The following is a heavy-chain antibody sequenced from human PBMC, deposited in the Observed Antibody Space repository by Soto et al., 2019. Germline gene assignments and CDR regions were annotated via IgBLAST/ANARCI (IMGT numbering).Heavy chain of an antibody. V-gene: IGHV4-30-4*01. D-gene: IGHD6-19*01. J-gene: IGHJ4*02. Sequence: PSETLSLTCTVSGGSISSGDYYWSWIRQPPGKGLEWIGYIDYSGSTYYNPSLKSRVTISVDTSKNQFSLKLSSVTAADTAVYYCSISSGWDMFDYWGQGTLVTVSS. CDR1: GGSISSGDYY. CDR2: IDYSGST. CDR3: SISSGWDMFDY.